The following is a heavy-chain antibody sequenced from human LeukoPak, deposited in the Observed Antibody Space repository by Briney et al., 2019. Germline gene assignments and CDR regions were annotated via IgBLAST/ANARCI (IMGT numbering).Heavy chain of an antibody. Sequence: GGSLRLSCAASGFTFSSYAMHWVRQAPGKGLEWVAVISYDGSNKYYADSVRGRFTISRDNSKNTLYLQMNSLRAEDTAVYYCAHARDIDYWGQGTLVTVSS. CDR2: ISYDGSNK. CDR1: GFTFSSYA. V-gene: IGHV3-30*04. D-gene: IGHD5-24*01. J-gene: IGHJ4*02. CDR3: AHARDIDY.